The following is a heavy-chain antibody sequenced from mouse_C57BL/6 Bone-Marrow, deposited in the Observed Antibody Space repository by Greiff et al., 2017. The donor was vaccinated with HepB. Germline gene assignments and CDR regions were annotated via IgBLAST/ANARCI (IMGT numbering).Heavy chain of an antibody. CDR2: IYPGDGDT. CDR3: ARYAYYYVSGYFDY. V-gene: IGHV1-82*01. Sequence: QVQLQQSGPELVKPGASVKISCKASGYAFSSSWMNWVKQRPGKGLEWIGRIYPGDGDTNYNGKFKGKATLTADKSSSTAYMQLSSLTSEDSAVYFCARYAYYYVSGYFDYWGQGTTLTVSS. CDR1: GYAFSSSW. D-gene: IGHD1-1*01. J-gene: IGHJ2*01.